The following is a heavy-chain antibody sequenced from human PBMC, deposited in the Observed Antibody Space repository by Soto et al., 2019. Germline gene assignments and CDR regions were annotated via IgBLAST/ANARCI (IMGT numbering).Heavy chain of an antibody. CDR3: AKDRAIYDILTGYYQPFDY. Sequence: EVQLLESGGGLVQPGGSLRLSCAASGFTFSSYAMSWVRQAPGKGLEWVSAISGSGGSTYYADSVKGRFTISRDNSNNTLYLQMNSLRAEDTAVYYCAKDRAIYDILTGYYQPFDYWGQGTLVTVSS. V-gene: IGHV3-23*01. CDR2: ISGSGGST. J-gene: IGHJ4*02. D-gene: IGHD3-9*01. CDR1: GFTFSSYA.